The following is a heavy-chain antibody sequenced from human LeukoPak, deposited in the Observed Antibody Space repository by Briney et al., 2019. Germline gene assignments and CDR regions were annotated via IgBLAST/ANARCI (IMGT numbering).Heavy chain of an antibody. J-gene: IGHJ3*02. CDR1: DFTFSNYW. Sequence: HPGGSLRLSCAASDFTFSNYWMHWVRQAPGKGLVWVSRIYSDGSITTYTDSVKGRFTISRHNAKNTLYLHMNSLRVEDTAVYYCARAPPSNGYAYHFDIWGQGTMVTVSS. V-gene: IGHV3-74*03. D-gene: IGHD5-18*01. CDR2: IYSDGSIT. CDR3: ARAPPSNGYAYHFDI.